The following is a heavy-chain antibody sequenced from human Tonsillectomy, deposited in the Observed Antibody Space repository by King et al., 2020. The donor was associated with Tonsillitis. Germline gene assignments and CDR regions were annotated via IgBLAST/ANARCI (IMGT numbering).Heavy chain of an antibody. J-gene: IGHJ4*02. CDR1: GGSISTNY. D-gene: IGHD3-22*01. CDR2: IYDSGTT. V-gene: IGHV4-59*01. CDR3: ARDKGDYDSSGYD. Sequence: QLQESGPGLVKPSETLSLTCTVSGGSISTNYWTWIRQPPGKRLEWIGYIYDSGTTNYNPSLEIRVTISVDTSKNQFSLKLSSVTAADTAVYYCARDKGDYDSSGYDWGQGTLVTVSS.